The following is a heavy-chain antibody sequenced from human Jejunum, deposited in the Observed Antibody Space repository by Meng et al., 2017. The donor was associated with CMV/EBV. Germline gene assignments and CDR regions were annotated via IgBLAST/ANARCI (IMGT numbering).Heavy chain of an antibody. J-gene: IGHJ4*02. CDR2: ISSAGSTT. Sequence: AASGFAFSGYRMNWVRQAPGKGLEWVSYISSAGSTTYYADSVKGRFTVSRDDSKNTLFLQMNNLSAEDTAVYYCAKRGGNLYFDYWGQGTLVTVSS. CDR3: AKRGGNLYFDY. V-gene: IGHV3-48*04. CDR1: GFAFSGYR. D-gene: IGHD4-23*01.